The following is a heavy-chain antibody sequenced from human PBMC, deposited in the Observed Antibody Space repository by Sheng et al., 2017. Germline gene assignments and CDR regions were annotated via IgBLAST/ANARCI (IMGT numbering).Heavy chain of an antibody. CDR3: ARALGDLGGYYYYYMDV. CDR2: IYYSGST. D-gene: IGHD2-21*02. Sequence: QLQLQESGPGLVKPSETLSLTCTVSGGSISSSAYYWGWIRQPPGKGLEWIGIIYYSGSTYYNPSLKSRVTISIDTSKNQFSLKLSSVTAAYTAVYYCARALGDLGGYYYYYMDVWAKGPRSPSP. V-gene: IGHV4-39*07. CDR1: GGSISSSAYY. J-gene: IGHJ6*03.